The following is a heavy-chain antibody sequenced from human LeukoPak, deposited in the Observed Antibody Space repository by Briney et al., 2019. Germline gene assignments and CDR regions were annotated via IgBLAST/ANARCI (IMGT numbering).Heavy chain of an antibody. D-gene: IGHD1-26*01. CDR3: ASGSYYEVYY. J-gene: IGHJ4*02. Sequence: PSETLSLTCTVSGGSISSYYWSWIRRPPGKGLEWIGYIYYSGSTNYNPPLKSRVTISVDTSKNQFSLKLSSVTAADTAVYYCASGSYYEVYYWGQGTLVTVSS. V-gene: IGHV4-59*01. CDR2: IYYSGST. CDR1: GGSISSYY.